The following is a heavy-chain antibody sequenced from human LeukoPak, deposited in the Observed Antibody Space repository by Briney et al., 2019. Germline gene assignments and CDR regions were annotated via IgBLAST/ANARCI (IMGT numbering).Heavy chain of an antibody. D-gene: IGHD1-26*01. CDR1: GYTFTSYY. V-gene: IGHV1-46*01. Sequence: ASVKVSCKASGYTFTSYYFHWVRQAPGQGLEWMGIISPSGGTTSYAQKFQGRVTMTRDTSTSTVYMEVSSLRSEDTAVYYCARDPGSYRAFDIWGQGTMVTVSS. J-gene: IGHJ3*02. CDR3: ARDPGSYRAFDI. CDR2: ISPSGGTT.